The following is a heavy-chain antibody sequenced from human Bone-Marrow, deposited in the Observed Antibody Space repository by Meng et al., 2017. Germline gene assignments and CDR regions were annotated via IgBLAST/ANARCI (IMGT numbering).Heavy chain of an antibody. Sequence: ASVKVSCKASGYTFTSYDINWVRQATGQGLEWMGWMNPNSGNTGYAQKFQGRVTMTRNTSISTAYMELSSLRSEDTAVYYCARGPSQPKGSSWYIGYFQQWAKGPL. V-gene: IGHV1-8*01. D-gene: IGHD6-13*01. CDR2: MNPNSGNT. CDR3: ARGPSQPKGSSWYIGYFQQ. CDR1: GYTFTSYD. J-gene: IGHJ1*01.